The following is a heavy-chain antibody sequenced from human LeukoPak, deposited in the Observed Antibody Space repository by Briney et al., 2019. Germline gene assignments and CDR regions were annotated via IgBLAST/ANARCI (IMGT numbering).Heavy chain of an antibody. CDR2: IYHSGST. Sequence: PSQTLPLTCTVSGYSLSSGYYWGWIRQPPGKGLEWVGSIYHSGSTYYNPSLKSRVNISVDTYKNQFSLKLSSVTAEDTAVYYCARVFDVVVTIDYWGQGTLVTVSS. V-gene: IGHV4-38-2*02. CDR1: GYSLSSGYY. CDR3: ARVFDVVVTIDY. J-gene: IGHJ4*02. D-gene: IGHD3-22*01.